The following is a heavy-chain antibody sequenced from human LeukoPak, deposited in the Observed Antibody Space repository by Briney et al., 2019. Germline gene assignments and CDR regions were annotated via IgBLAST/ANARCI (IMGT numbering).Heavy chain of an antibody. V-gene: IGHV1-18*01. CDR2: ISAYNGNT. Sequence: ASVKVSCKASGDTFTSYGISGVRQAPGQGLAWMGWISAYNGNTNYAQKLQGRVTMTTDTSTSTAYMELRSLRSDDTAIYYCARWGGSSISWYPHRDYWGQGTLVTVSS. CDR3: ARWGGSSISWYPHRDY. D-gene: IGHD6-13*01. CDR1: GDTFTSYG. J-gene: IGHJ4*02.